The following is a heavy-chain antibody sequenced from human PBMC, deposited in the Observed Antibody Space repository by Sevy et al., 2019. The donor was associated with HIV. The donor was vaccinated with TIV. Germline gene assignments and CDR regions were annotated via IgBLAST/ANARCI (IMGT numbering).Heavy chain of an antibody. D-gene: IGHD5-12*01. V-gene: IGHV3-9*01. CDR1: GFTFDDYA. J-gene: IGHJ4*02. CDR2: ISWNSGSI. Sequence: GGSLRLSCAASGFTFDDYAMHWVRQAPGKGLEWVSGISWNSGSIGYADSVKGRFTISRDNAKNSLYLQMNSLRAEDTALYYCAKDIYSGSRLGFDYWGQVTLVTVSS. CDR3: AKDIYSGSRLGFDY.